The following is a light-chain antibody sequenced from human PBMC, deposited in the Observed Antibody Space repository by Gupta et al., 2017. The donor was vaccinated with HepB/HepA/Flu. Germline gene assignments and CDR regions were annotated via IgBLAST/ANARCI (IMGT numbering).Light chain of an antibody. Sequence: HSVLTQPPSASGTPGPGVTISCLGGSSNIGVNHVYWYRQVPGTAPKLVIYATNQRPSGVPDRFSASKSGTSASLAISGLRSEDDADYYCAAWDATLSAPIFGGGTKLTVL. CDR3: AAWDATLSAPI. CDR1: SSNIGVNH. J-gene: IGLJ2*01. V-gene: IGLV1-47*01. CDR2: ATN.